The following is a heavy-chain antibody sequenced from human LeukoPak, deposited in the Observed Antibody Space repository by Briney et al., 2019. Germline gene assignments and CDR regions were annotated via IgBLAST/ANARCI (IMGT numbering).Heavy chain of an antibody. V-gene: IGHV1-2*02. CDR1: GYTFTGYY. Sequence: ASVTVSCKASGYTFTGYYMHWIRQAPGQGLEWMGWINPNSGSTNYAQKFQGRVTMTRDTSISTVYMELDRLRFDDMAVYYCARGFRKTGTTVWWFDPWGQGTLVTVFS. J-gene: IGHJ5*02. CDR3: ARGFRKTGTTVWWFDP. CDR2: INPNSGST. D-gene: IGHD1-7*01.